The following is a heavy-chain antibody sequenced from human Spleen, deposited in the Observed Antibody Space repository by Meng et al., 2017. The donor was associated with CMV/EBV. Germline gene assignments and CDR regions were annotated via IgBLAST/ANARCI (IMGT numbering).Heavy chain of an antibody. Sequence: SQTLSLTCAVYGGSFSGYYWSWIRQPPGKGLEWIGEINHSGSTNYNPSLKSRVTISVDTSKNQFSLKLSSVTAADTAVYYCARVATKLARAYGGKRYYFDYWGQGTLVTVSS. J-gene: IGHJ4*02. CDR3: ARVATKLARAYGGKRYYFDY. CDR1: GGSFSGYY. D-gene: IGHD4-23*01. CDR2: INHSGST. V-gene: IGHV4-34*01.